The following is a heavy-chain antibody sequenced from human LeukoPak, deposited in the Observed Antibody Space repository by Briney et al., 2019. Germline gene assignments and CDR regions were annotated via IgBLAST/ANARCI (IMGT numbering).Heavy chain of an antibody. CDR3: AGFFYDNSGDAFDI. Sequence: SVKVSCKASRGSFTFTSHAISWVRQAPGQGLEWMGGIIPIYGSANYAQKFQGRVTITSDESTRTVYMELSGLRPEDSAVHYCAGFFYDNSGDAFDIWGQGTMVTVSS. CDR1: RGSFTFTSHA. J-gene: IGHJ3*02. V-gene: IGHV1-69*01. D-gene: IGHD3-22*01. CDR2: IIPIYGSA.